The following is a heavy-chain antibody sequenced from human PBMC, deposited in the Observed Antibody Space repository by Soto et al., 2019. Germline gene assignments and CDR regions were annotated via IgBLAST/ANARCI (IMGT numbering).Heavy chain of an antibody. J-gene: IGHJ4*02. V-gene: IGHV4-59*01. CDR2: IYYSGST. Sequence: SETLSLTCTVSGGSISSYYWSWIRQPPGKGLEWIGYIYYSGSTNYNPSLKSRVTISVDTSKNQFSLKLSSVTAADTAVYYCARISGQYYGSGSYYFDYWGQGTLVTVSS. CDR1: GGSISSYY. CDR3: ARISGQYYGSGSYYFDY. D-gene: IGHD3-10*01.